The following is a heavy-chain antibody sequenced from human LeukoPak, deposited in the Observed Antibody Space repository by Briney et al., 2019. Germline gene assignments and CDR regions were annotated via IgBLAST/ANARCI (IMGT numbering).Heavy chain of an antibody. CDR3: AKDLDSSGYSNNWFDP. J-gene: IGHJ5*02. Sequence: GGSLRLSCAASGFTFTTFTMNWVRQAPGKGLEWVSSISTSNTFIYYADSVKGRFTISRDNSKNTLYLQMNSLRAEDTAVYYCAKDLDSSGYSNNWFDPWGQGTLVTVSS. CDR1: GFTFTTFT. CDR2: ISTSNTFI. D-gene: IGHD3-22*01. V-gene: IGHV3-21*04.